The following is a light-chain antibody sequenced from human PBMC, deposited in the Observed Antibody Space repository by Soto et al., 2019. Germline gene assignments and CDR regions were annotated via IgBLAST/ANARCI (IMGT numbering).Light chain of an antibody. Sequence: EVVMTQSPATLSVSPGDTATLSCRASQGVSSNLAWYQQKSGQAPRLLIYGASTRATGVPARFSGSGSGTEFPLTISRLQSEDFAVYYCQQYYNWRPRFGQGTKVEIK. J-gene: IGKJ1*01. CDR2: GAS. CDR3: QQYYNWRPR. V-gene: IGKV3-15*01. CDR1: QGVSSN.